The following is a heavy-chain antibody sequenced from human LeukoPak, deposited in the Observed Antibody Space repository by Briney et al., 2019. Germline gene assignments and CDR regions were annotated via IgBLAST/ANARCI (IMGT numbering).Heavy chain of an antibody. CDR3: AGINDYGDPTGAFDI. CDR1: GFTFSSYS. J-gene: IGHJ3*02. Sequence: GGSLRLSCAASGFTFSSYSMNWVRQAPGKGLEWVSSISSSSSYIHYADSVKGRFTISRDNAKNSLFLQMNSLRAEDTAVYYCAGINDYGDPTGAFDIWGQGTMVTVSS. D-gene: IGHD4-17*01. CDR2: ISSSSSYI. V-gene: IGHV3-21*01.